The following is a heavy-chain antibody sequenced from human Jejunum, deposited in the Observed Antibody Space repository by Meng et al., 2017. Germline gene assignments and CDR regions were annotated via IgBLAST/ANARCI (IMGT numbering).Heavy chain of an antibody. J-gene: IGHJ4*02. CDR1: GASFSGYK. D-gene: IGHD3-9*01. CDR2: INHSGST. CDR3: ARRLPYFDTGFYDF. V-gene: IGHV4-34*01. Sequence: QVQTQQWGAGLLRPSETLSLTCAVYGASFSGYKWNWIRQPSGKGLEWIGEINHSGSTTYNPSLKSRVTMSVDTSKNQFSLKVDSVSAADTAVYYCARRLPYFDTGFYDFWGQGTLVTVSS.